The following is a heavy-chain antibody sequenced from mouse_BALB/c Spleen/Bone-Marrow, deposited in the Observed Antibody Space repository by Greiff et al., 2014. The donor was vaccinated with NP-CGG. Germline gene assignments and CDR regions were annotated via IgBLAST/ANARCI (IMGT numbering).Heavy chain of an antibody. CDR1: GYTFTDYN. CDR2: IYPYNGGT. V-gene: IGHV1S29*02. CDR3: ARGISWFAY. Sequence: VQLQQPGPELVKPGASVKISCKASGYTFTDYNMHWVKQSHGKSLEWIGYIYPYNGGTGYNQKFKSKATLTVDNSSSTAYMELRSLTSEDSAVYYCARGISWFAYWGQGTLVTVSA. J-gene: IGHJ3*01.